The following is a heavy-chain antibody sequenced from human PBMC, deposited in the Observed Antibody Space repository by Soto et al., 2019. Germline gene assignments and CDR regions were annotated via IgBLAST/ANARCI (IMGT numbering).Heavy chain of an antibody. V-gene: IGHV3-23*01. CDR2: ISGSGGST. Sequence: EVQLLESGGGLVQPGGSLRLSCAASGFTFSSYAMSWVRQAPGKGLEWVSAISGSGGSTYYADSVKGRFTISRDNSKNTLYLQMNSLRAEDTAVYYCAKEYYYGSGMVRGAFDIWGQGTMVTVSS. D-gene: IGHD3-10*01. CDR1: GFTFSSYA. J-gene: IGHJ3*02. CDR3: AKEYYYGSGMVRGAFDI.